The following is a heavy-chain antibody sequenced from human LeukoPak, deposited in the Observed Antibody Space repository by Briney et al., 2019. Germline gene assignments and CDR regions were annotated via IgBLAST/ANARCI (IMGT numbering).Heavy chain of an antibody. Sequence: PSETLSLTCTVSGGSISSYYWSWIRQPAGKGLEWIGRIYTSGSTNYNPSLKSRVTMSVDTSKNQFSLKLTSVTAADTAMYYCARDSPLAATNGFDTWGQGTLVTVSS. CDR2: IYTSGST. J-gene: IGHJ5*02. V-gene: IGHV4-4*07. CDR1: GGSISSYY. CDR3: ARDSPLAATNGFDT. D-gene: IGHD6-13*01.